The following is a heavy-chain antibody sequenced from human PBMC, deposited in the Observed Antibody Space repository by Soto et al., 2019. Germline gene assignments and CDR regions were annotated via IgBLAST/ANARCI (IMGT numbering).Heavy chain of an antibody. J-gene: IGHJ3*02. Sequence: QVQLQESGPGLVKPSETLSLTCTVSGGSISSYYWSWIQQPPGKGLEWIGYIYYSGSTNYNPSLKRRVTISVDTSKNQVSLKLSSVTAADTAVYYCARRYGSSFDIWGQGTKVTVSS. CDR3: ARRYGSSFDI. CDR1: GGSISSYY. V-gene: IGHV4-59*08. D-gene: IGHD3-10*01. CDR2: IYYSGST.